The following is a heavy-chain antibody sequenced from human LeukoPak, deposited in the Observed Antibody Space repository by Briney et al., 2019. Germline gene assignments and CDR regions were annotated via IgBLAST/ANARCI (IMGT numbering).Heavy chain of an antibody. CDR1: GFIFSDYA. J-gene: IGHJ4*02. V-gene: IGHV3-49*04. CDR3: ARGTGLVGEKAAAGGGRGYYFDY. D-gene: IGHD6-13*01. Sequence: GGSLRLSCTASGFIFSDYAMSWVRQAPGKGLEWVSLIRSKAYGGTTEHAASVKGRFIISRDDSKNTLYLQMNSLRAEDTAVYYCARGTGLVGEKAAAGGGRGYYFDYWGQGTLVTVSS. CDR2: IRSKAYGGTT.